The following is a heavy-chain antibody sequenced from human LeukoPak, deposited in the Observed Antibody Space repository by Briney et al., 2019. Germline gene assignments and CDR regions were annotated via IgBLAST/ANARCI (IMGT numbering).Heavy chain of an antibody. CDR2: IKQDGSEK. J-gene: IGHJ3*02. D-gene: IGHD3-16*01. Sequence: GGSLRLSCAAAGFTFSSYWVTWVRQAPGKGLEWVANIKQDGSEKYYVDSVKGRFTISRDNAKNSLYLQMNSLRAEDTAVYHYARGGILVDIWGPGTMVTVSS. V-gene: IGHV3-7*05. CDR3: ARGGILVDI. CDR1: GFTFSSYW.